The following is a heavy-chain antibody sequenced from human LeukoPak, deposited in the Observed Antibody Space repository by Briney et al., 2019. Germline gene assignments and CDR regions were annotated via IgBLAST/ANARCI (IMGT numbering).Heavy chain of an antibody. Sequence: SETLSLTCAVSGYGISSDYYWGWIRHPPGKGLEWMASIYHSGSTYYNPSLKNRVTISVDTSKSQLSLELISVTAADTAVYYCARIITMIRGERSGYFASWGQGALVTVSS. V-gene: IGHV4-38-2*01. CDR1: GYGISSDYY. J-gene: IGHJ4*02. CDR2: IYHSGST. CDR3: ARIITMIRGERSGYFAS. D-gene: IGHD3-10*01.